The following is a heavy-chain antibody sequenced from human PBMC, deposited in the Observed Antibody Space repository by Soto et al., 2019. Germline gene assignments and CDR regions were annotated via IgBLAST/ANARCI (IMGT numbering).Heavy chain of an antibody. J-gene: IGHJ4*02. D-gene: IGHD1-26*01. Sequence: PGGSLRLSCAASGFTFNNYGMHWVRQAPGKGLEWVALISYEGDNKYFPASVKGRFTISRDNSKNTLYLQMNSLRPEDPAVYYCGNELGISGNHNLFDCRGQGFLV. CDR1: GFTFNNYG. CDR3: GNELGISGNHNLFDC. CDR2: ISYEGDNK. V-gene: IGHV3-30*18.